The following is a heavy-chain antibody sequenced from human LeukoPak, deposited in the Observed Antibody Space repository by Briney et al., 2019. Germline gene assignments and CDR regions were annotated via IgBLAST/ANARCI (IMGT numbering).Heavy chain of an antibody. CDR2: ITGNNGNT. CDR1: GYIFSGYG. D-gene: IGHD1-26*01. Sequence: GASVKVSCKTSGYIFSGYGISWVRRAPGQGLEWMGWITGNNGNTNYAPSLQGRVTMTTDTSTSTAYMELTSLRSDDTAVYYCARDQRNSGSYRFEYWGQGTLVTVSS. J-gene: IGHJ4*02. V-gene: IGHV1-18*01. CDR3: ARDQRNSGSYRFEY.